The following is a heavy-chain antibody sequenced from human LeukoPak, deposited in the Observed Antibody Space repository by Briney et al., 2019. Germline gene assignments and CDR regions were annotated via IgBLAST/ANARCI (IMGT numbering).Heavy chain of an antibody. CDR2: IYSGGST. CDR3: ARHDSFIPY. Sequence: GGSLRLSCAASGFTVSSNYMSWVRQAPGKGLEWVSVIYSGGSTYYADSVKGRFTISRDNSKNTVYLQMNNLRADDTAVYFCARHDSFIPYWGQGTLVTVSS. CDR1: GFTVSSNY. J-gene: IGHJ4*02. V-gene: IGHV3-53*01. D-gene: IGHD5-18*01.